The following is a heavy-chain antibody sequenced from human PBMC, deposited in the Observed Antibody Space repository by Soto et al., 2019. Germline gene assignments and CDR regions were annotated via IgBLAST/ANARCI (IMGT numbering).Heavy chain of an antibody. CDR3: ATRQGGSYNWFDP. D-gene: IGHD2-15*01. V-gene: IGHV4-39*01. CDR2: LYYSGNT. CDR1: CGSISRSSYS. Sequence: PSETLSLTCTFSCGSISRSSYSWAWIRQPPGKGLEWIGTLYYSGNTYYNPSLKSRVTISVDTSKNQFSLKLSSVTAADTAVYYCATRQGGSYNWFDPWGQGTLVTVS. J-gene: IGHJ5*02.